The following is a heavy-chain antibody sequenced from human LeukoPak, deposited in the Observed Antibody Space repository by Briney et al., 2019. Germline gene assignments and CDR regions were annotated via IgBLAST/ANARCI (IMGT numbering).Heavy chain of an antibody. CDR3: ARDVEQWLVRVYYFDY. D-gene: IGHD6-19*01. J-gene: IGHJ4*02. CDR1: GFTLSSYS. CDR2: ISSGSTTI. V-gene: IGHV3-48*01. Sequence: GGTLRLSCATSGFTLSSYSMNWVRHAPGKGLEWVSYISSGSTTIYYADPVKGRFTISRNNAKNSLYLQMNSLRAEDTAVYYCARDVEQWLVRVYYFDYWGQGTLVTVSS.